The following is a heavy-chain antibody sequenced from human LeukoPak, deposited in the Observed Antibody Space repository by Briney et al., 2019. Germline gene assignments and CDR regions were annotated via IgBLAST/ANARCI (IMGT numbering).Heavy chain of an antibody. CDR3: ARHGSRWFGP. V-gene: IGHV4-61*05. CDR2: IYYSGST. Sequence: SETLSLTCTVSGGSISSSSYYWGWIRQPPGKGLEWIGYIYYSGSTNYNPSLKSRVTVSVDTSKNQFSLKLSSVTAADTAVYYCARHGSRWFGPWGPGNLGTVSS. CDR1: GGSISSSSYY. J-gene: IGHJ5*02.